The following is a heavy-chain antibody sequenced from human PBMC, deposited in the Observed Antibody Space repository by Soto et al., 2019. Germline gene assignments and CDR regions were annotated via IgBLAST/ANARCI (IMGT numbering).Heavy chain of an antibody. J-gene: IGHJ4*02. Sequence: ASVKVSCKASGYTFTSYAMHWVRQAPGQRLEWMGWINAGNGNTKYSQKSQGRVTITRDTSASTAYMELSSLRSEDTAVYYCARGEFLSYDDYWGQGTLVTVSS. CDR2: INAGNGNT. CDR3: ARGEFLSYDDY. V-gene: IGHV1-3*01. D-gene: IGHD3-16*01. CDR1: GYTFTSYA.